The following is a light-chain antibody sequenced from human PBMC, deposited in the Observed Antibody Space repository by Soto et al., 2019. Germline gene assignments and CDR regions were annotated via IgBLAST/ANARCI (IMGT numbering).Light chain of an antibody. V-gene: IGLV2-14*03. CDR3: SSYTSSIPLVV. CDR1: SSDVGGYNY. Sequence: QSALTQPASVSGSPGQSITLSCTGTSSDVGGYNYVSWYQHHPGKAPKHIIYDVSNRPSGGSNRFTGSKSGNTAFLTISGLQAEDEADYYCSSYTSSIPLVVFGRGTKLTVL. CDR2: DVS. J-gene: IGLJ2*01.